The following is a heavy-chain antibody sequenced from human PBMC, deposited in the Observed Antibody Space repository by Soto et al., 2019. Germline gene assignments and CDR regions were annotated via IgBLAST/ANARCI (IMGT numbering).Heavy chain of an antibody. J-gene: IGHJ4*02. CDR2: IYYSGST. CDR1: GGSLSSYY. Sequence: PSETLSLTCVVSGGSLSSYYWSWIRQPPGKGLEWIGYIYYSGSTNYNPSLKSRVTISVDTSKNQFSLKLSSVTAADTAVYYCARQVGGWAPWYFDYWGQGTLVT. CDR3: ARQVGGWAPWYFDY. D-gene: IGHD6-19*01. V-gene: IGHV4-59*01.